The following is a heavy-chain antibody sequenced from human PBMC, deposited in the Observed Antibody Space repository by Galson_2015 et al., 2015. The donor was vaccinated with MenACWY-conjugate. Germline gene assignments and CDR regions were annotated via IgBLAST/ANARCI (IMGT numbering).Heavy chain of an antibody. D-gene: IGHD3-22*01. CDR2: IKQDGSEK. CDR1: GFTFSFHW. CDR3: ARNLAGQSGGYRWFAS. Sequence: SLRLSCAVSGFTFSFHWMSWVRQAPGKGLEWVASIKQDGSEKYSVDSVKGRFIISRDNTKNLLYLQMNSLRGEDTAVYYCARNLAGQSGGYRWFASWGQGALVVVSS. J-gene: IGHJ5*01. V-gene: IGHV3-7*03.